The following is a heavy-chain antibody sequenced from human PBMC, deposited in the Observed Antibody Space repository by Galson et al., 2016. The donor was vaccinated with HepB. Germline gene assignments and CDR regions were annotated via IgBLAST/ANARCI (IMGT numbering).Heavy chain of an antibody. CDR1: GFTFSTYA. J-gene: IGHJ4*02. CDR2: ISDSGGST. V-gene: IGHV3-23*01. D-gene: IGHD6-19*01. CDR3: AKEHSGYFDY. Sequence: SLRLSCAASGFTFSTYALNWVRQAPGKGLEWVSAISDSGGSTYCADSVKGRFTISRDKSKNTLYLQMNSLRAEDTAVYYCAKEHSGYFDYWGQGTLVTVSS.